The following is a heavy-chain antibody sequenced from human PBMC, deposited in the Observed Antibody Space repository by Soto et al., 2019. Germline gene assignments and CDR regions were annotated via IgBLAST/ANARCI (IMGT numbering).Heavy chain of an antibody. V-gene: IGHV1-3*01. Sequence: GASVKVSCKASGYTFTSYAMHWVRQAPGQRLEWMGWINAGNGNTKYSQKFQGRVTITRDTSASTAYMELSSLRSEDTAVYYCARDLSSSYYDFWSGYPYGMDVWGQGTTVTVSS. J-gene: IGHJ6*02. CDR3: ARDLSSSYYDFWSGYPYGMDV. CDR1: GYTFTSYA. D-gene: IGHD3-3*01. CDR2: INAGNGNT.